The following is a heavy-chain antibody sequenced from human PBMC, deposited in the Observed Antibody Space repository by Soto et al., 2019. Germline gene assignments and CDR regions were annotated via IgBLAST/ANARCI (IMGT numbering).Heavy chain of an antibody. Sequence: QMQLQESGPGLVKPSETLSLTCTVSGGSVSSGNYYWSWIRQPPGKGLEWIGYVYYSGSTNYNPSLKSRSTVSVDTTKNQFSLKLSSVTAADTAVYYCARSPFTMDVEGRHAFDIWGQGTVVTVSS. D-gene: IGHD1-1*01. CDR3: ARSPFTMDVEGRHAFDI. V-gene: IGHV4-61*01. CDR2: VYYSGST. CDR1: GGSVSSGNYY. J-gene: IGHJ3*02.